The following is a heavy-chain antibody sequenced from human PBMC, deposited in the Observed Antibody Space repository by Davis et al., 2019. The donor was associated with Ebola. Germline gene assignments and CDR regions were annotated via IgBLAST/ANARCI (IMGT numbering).Heavy chain of an antibody. J-gene: IGHJ4*02. V-gene: IGHV3-74*01. CDR3: GRGALFGIPAGTIDS. CDR2: INIDGSSI. Sequence: HTGGSLRLSCAASGFTFISYWMHWVRQAPGKGLMWVARINIDGSSIIYADSVEGRFTVSRDNAKNTLYLEMNSLRSEDTAVYYCGRGALFGIPAGTIDSWGQGTLVTVSS. D-gene: IGHD3-16*01. CDR1: GFTFISYW.